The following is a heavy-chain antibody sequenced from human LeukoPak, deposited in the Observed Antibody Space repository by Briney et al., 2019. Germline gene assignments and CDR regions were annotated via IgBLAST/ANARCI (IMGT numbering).Heavy chain of an antibody. CDR3: AREVVGATHYGWFDP. D-gene: IGHD1-26*01. J-gene: IGHJ5*02. V-gene: IGHV1-69*05. CDR1: GYTFTNYG. Sequence: GASVKVSCKASGYTFTNYGVSWVRQAPGQGLEWMGGIIPIFGTANYAQKFQGRVTITTDESTSTAYMELSSLRSEDTAVYYCAREVVGATHYGWFDPWGQGTLVTVSS. CDR2: IIPIFGTA.